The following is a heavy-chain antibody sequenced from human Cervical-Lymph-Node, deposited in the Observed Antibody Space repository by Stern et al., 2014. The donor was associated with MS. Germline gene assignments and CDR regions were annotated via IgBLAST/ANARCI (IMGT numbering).Heavy chain of an antibody. V-gene: IGHV3-30*18. J-gene: IGHJ6*02. Sequence: VQLVESGGGVVQPGRSLRLSCAASGFTFSSYGMHWVRQAPGQGLAWVAIISSDGSNKYYADSVKGRFTISRDNSKNTLYLQMNSLRAEDTAVYYCAKGYSSSSALYYYYGMDVWGQGTTVTVSS. CDR1: GFTFSSYG. CDR2: ISSDGSNK. CDR3: AKGYSSSSALYYYYGMDV. D-gene: IGHD6-6*01.